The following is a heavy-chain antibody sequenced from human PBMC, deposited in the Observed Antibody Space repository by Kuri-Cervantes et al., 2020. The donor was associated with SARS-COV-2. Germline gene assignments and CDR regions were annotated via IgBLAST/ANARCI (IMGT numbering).Heavy chain of an antibody. Sequence: ESLKISCAVSGYSISSGYYWGWIRQPPGKGLEWIGYIYYSGSTNYNPSLKSRVTISVDTSKNQFSLRPSSVTAADTAVYYCARDLFLGYGSGSSRFDPWGQGNLVTVSS. V-gene: IGHV4-38-2*02. D-gene: IGHD3-10*01. CDR3: ARDLFLGYGSGSSRFDP. CDR2: IYYSGST. CDR1: GYSISSGYY. J-gene: IGHJ5*02.